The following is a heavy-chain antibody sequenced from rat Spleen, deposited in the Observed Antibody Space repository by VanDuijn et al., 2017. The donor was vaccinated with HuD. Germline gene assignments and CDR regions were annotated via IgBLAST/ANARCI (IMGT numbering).Heavy chain of an antibody. D-gene: IGHD1-11*01. J-gene: IGHJ3*01. CDR2: ISSGGGDT. V-gene: IGHV5-25*01. Sequence: EVQLVESGGGLVQPGRSMKLSCAASGFTFSNYHMAWVRQAPTKGLEWVASISSGGGDTYYRDSVKGRFTISRDIAKSILFLEMDHLRSEDTATYYCARPTEGIAWFVYWGQGTLVTVSS. CDR1: GFTFSNYH. CDR3: ARPTEGIAWFVY.